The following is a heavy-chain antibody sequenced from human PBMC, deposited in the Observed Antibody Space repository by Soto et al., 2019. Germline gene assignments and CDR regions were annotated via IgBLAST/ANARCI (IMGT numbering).Heavy chain of an antibody. CDR2: IDSDGSST. CDR3: ARGRPYGMDV. CDR1: GFTFGSYW. Sequence: HPGGSLRLSWAASGFTFGSYWMNWVRQAPGKGLVWVSRIDSDGSSTTYADSVKGRFTTSRDNAKNTLYLQMSSLRVEDTAVYYCARGRPYGMDVWGQGTTVTVSS. J-gene: IGHJ6*02. V-gene: IGHV3-74*01.